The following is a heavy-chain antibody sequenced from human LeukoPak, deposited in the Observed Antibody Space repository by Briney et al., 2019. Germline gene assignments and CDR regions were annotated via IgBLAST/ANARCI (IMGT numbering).Heavy chain of an antibody. Sequence: GSMKGRFTISRDNSRNTLYLQMNSLRVEDTAVYYCAKRGEMATKSLDYWGQGTLVTVSS. J-gene: IGHJ4*02. D-gene: IGHD5-24*01. CDR3: AKRGEMATKSLDY. V-gene: IGHV3-30*02.